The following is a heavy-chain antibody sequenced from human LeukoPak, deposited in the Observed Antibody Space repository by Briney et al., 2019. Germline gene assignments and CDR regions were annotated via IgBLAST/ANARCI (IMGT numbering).Heavy chain of an antibody. V-gene: IGHV3-48*04. CDR1: GFTFSSYS. Sequence: GGSLRLSCAASGFTFSSYSMNWVRQAPGKGLEWVSYISSSGSTIYYADSVKGRFTISRDNAKNSLYLQMNSLRAEDTAVYYCARLRTRRGTLDYWGQGTLVTVSS. D-gene: IGHD1-14*01. CDR3: ARLRTRRGTLDY. CDR2: ISSSGSTI. J-gene: IGHJ4*02.